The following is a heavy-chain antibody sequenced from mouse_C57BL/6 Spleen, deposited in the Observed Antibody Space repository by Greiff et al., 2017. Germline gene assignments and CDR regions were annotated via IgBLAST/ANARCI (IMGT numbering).Heavy chain of an antibody. CDR3: ARTVITTVPFAY. J-gene: IGHJ3*01. CDR2: ISSGSSTI. V-gene: IGHV5-17*01. D-gene: IGHD1-1*01. Sequence: DVMLVESGGGLVKPGGSLKLSCAASGFTFSDYGMHWVRQAPEKGLEWVAYISSGSSTIYYADTVKGRFTISRDNAKNTLFLQMTSLRSEDTAMYYCARTVITTVPFAYWGQGTLVTVSA. CDR1: GFTFSDYG.